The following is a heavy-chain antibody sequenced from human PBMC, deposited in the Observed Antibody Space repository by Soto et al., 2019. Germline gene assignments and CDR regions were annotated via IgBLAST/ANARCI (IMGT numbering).Heavy chain of an antibody. CDR3: AGGDLRFLKYLEGDYYGMDV. D-gene: IGHD3-3*01. CDR1: GGTFRSYA. J-gene: IGHJ6*02. Sequence: SVKVSCKASGGTFRSYAISWVRQAPGQGLEWIGGIIPLYGTQNYAQKLQGRVTITADESSSTAYMELSSLRSEDTAVYYCAGGDLRFLKYLEGDYYGMDVWGQGTTVTVSS. CDR2: IIPLYGTQ. V-gene: IGHV1-69*13.